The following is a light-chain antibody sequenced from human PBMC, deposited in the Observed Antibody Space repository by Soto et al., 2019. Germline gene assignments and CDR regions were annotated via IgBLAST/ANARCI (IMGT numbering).Light chain of an antibody. V-gene: IGKV3-20*01. J-gene: IGKJ1*01. CDR2: GAS. Sequence: EIVLTQSPGTLSLSPGESATLSCRDSQSVSNNYLAWYQQKPGQAPRLVIYGASNRATGIPDRFSASGSGTDFTLTISRLEPEDFAVYYCQRYISSPLTFGQGTKVEIK. CDR3: QRYISSPLT. CDR1: QSVSNNY.